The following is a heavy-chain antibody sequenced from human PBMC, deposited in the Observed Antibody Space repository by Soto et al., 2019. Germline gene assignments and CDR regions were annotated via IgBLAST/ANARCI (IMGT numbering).Heavy chain of an antibody. CDR2: ISYDGSNK. D-gene: IGHD2-2*01. Sequence: GGSLRLSCAASGFTFSSYGMHWVRQAPGKGLEWVAVISYDGSNKYYADSVKGRFTISRDNSKNTLYLQMNSLRSDDTAVYYCARDWNPAAIIVYYYYGMDVWGQGTTVTVSS. CDR3: ARDWNPAAIIVYYYYGMDV. V-gene: IGHV3-30*03. J-gene: IGHJ6*02. CDR1: GFTFSSYG.